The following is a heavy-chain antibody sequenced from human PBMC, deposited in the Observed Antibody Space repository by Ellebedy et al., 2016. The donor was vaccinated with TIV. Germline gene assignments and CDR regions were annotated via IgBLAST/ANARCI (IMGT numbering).Heavy chain of an antibody. CDR3: ARKYIYGFD. CDR1: GFTVSSNY. D-gene: IGHD5-18*01. V-gene: IGHV3-66*01. CDR2: IYSGGAT. J-gene: IGHJ4*02. Sequence: GESLKISCAASGFTVSSNYMSWVRQAPGKGLEWVSVIYSGGATSYADSVKGRFTICRDNSKNTLYLQMNSLRVEDTAGYYCARKYIYGFDWGQGTLVTVSS.